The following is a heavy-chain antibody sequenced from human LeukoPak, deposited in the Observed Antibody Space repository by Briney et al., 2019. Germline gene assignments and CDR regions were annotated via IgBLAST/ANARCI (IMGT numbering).Heavy chain of an antibody. CDR3: ATSVWDHPRFDY. Sequence: ASAKVSCKVSGYTLTELSMHWVRQAPGKGLEWMGGFDPEDGETIYAQKFQGRVTMTEDTSTDTAYMELSSLRSEDTAVYYCATSVWDHPRFDYWGQGTLVTVSS. J-gene: IGHJ4*02. V-gene: IGHV1-24*01. CDR2: FDPEDGET. D-gene: IGHD1-26*01. CDR1: GYTLTELS.